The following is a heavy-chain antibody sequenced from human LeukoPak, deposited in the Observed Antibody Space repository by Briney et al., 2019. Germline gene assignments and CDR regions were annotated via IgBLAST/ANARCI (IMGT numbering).Heavy chain of an antibody. CDR1: GFTFSSYA. CDR3: ARGEYGSGSYHIDY. D-gene: IGHD3-10*01. J-gene: IGHJ4*02. Sequence: PAGGSLRLSCAASGFTFSSYAMSWVRQAPGKGLECVSGISGSGGITYYADSVKGRFTISRDNSKNSLYLQMNSLRAEDTAVYYCARGEYGSGSYHIDYWGQGTLVTVSS. CDR2: ISGSGGIT. V-gene: IGHV3-23*01.